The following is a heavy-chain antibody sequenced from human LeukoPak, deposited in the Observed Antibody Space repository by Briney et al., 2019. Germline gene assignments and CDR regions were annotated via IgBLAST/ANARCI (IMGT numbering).Heavy chain of an antibody. J-gene: IGHJ4*02. V-gene: IGHV4-59*08. CDR1: GDSISTYY. Sequence: SETLSLTCSFSGDSISTYYWSWIRQSPGKGLEWIGHIYSSGNTDYNSSLKRRVTISVDTSKSQFSLRLSSVTAADTAVYYCARLPARLDYFDYWGQGTLVTVSS. CDR3: ARLPARLDYFDY. D-gene: IGHD6-19*01. CDR2: IYSSGNT.